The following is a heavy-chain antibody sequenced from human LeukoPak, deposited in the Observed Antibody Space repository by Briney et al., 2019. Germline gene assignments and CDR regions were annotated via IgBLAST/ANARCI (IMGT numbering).Heavy chain of an antibody. CDR1: GFTVSNKY. CDR3: ARSNRNYYGSGSYYGGLDP. CDR2: IYSGGST. V-gene: IGHV3-53*01. Sequence: GGSLRLSCAASGFTVSNKYMSWVCQAPGQGLEWVSVIYSGGSTYYADSVKGRFTISRDNSKNTLRLQMNSLRAEDTAVYYCARSNRNYYGSGSYYGGLDPWGQGTLVTVSS. J-gene: IGHJ5*02. D-gene: IGHD3-10*01.